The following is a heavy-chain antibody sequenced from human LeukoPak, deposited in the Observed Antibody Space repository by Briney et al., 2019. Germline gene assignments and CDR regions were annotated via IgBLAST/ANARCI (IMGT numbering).Heavy chain of an antibody. D-gene: IGHD6-13*01. Sequence: ASVKVSCKASGYTFTSYGISWVRQAPGQGLEWMGWISAYNGNTNYAQKLQGRVTMTTDTSTSTAYMELRSLRSDDTAVYYCAREPRTPGIAAASPFDYWGQGTLVTVSS. CDR1: GYTFTSYG. J-gene: IGHJ4*02. CDR3: AREPRTPGIAAASPFDY. CDR2: ISAYNGNT. V-gene: IGHV1-18*01.